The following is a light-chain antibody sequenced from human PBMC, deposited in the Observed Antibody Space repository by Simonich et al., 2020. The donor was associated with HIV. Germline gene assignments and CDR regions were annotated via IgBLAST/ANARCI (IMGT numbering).Light chain of an antibody. V-gene: IGKV4-1*01. CDR3: QQYYSTPIT. J-gene: IGKJ4*01. CDR1: QTVLYSSNNRNY. CDR2: WAS. Sequence: DIVMTQSPDSLAVSLGERATINCKSSQTVLYSSNNRNYLAWYQQKPGQPPNLLIYWASPREAGVPDRFSGSGSETDFNLTISSLQAEDVAVYYCQQYYSTPITFGGGTKVEIK.